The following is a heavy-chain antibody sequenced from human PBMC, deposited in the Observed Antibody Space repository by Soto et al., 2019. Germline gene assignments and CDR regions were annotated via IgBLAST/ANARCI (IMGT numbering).Heavy chain of an antibody. CDR2: IYSGGST. D-gene: IGHD5-18*01. CDR1: GFTVSSNY. Sequence: EVPLVESGGGLVQPGGSLRLSCAASGFTVSSNYMSWVRQAPGKGLEWVSVIYSGGSTYYADSVKGRFTISRDNSKDTLYLQMNSLRAEDTAVYYCARGYSYGFRYYGMDVWGHGTTVTVSS. CDR3: ARGYSYGFRYYGMDV. V-gene: IGHV3-66*01. J-gene: IGHJ6*02.